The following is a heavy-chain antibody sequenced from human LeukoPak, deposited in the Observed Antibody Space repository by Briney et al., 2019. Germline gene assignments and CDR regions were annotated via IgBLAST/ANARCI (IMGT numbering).Heavy chain of an antibody. Sequence: GGSLRLSCAASGFTFSVYSIHWVRQAPGKGLEWVAVISYDGVYKYYADSVKGRFTISRDNSKNTVYLQMNSLRAEDTAVYYCAKDPQTGAMVRGVTLDHWGQGTVVTVSS. V-gene: IGHV3-30*04. J-gene: IGHJ4*02. D-gene: IGHD3-10*01. CDR3: AKDPQTGAMVRGVTLDH. CDR2: ISYDGVYK. CDR1: GFTFSVYS.